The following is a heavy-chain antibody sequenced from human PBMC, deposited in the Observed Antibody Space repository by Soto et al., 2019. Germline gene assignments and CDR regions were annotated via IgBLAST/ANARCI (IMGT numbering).Heavy chain of an antibody. CDR1: GFSLTTFGMG. CDR2: IYWNDDK. V-gene: IGHV2-5*01. CDR3: VNSPDSSPSEY. Sequence: SGPTLVSPTQTLTLTCTFSGFSLTTFGMGVGWIRQPPGKAPELLALIYWNDDKRYNTSLNSRLTIAKDTSKNLVVLTMTKVDPVDAATYYCVNSPDSSPSEYWGQGTMVTVSS. J-gene: IGHJ4*02. D-gene: IGHD5-18*01.